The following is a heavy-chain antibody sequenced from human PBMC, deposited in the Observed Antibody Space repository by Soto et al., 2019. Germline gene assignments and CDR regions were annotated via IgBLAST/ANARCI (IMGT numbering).Heavy chain of an antibody. CDR3: ARIGTLDWIDDY. V-gene: IGHV1-69*12. CDR1: GGTFRSYV. D-gene: IGHD1-1*01. Sequence: QVQLGQSVAEVKKPGSSVKVSCKASGGTFRSYVTSWVRQAPGQGLEWLGGIIPMYGTTDYAQTFQGRVTISADESTSTAFMELSNLRSEDTAVYYCARIGTLDWIDDYWGQGTLVTVSS. CDR2: IIPMYGTT. J-gene: IGHJ4*02.